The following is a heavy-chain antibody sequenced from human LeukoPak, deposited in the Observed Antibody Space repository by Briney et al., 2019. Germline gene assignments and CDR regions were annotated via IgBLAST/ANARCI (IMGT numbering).Heavy chain of an antibody. D-gene: IGHD3-10*02. CDR1: GFTFSSYA. J-gene: IGHJ6*04. Sequence: GGSLRLSCAASGFTFSSYAMSWVRQAPGKGLEWVSAISGSGRRTYSADSVKGRFTISRDNSKNTLYLQMNSLRAEDTAVYYCAELGITMIGGVWGKGTTVTISS. CDR3: AELGITMIGGV. CDR2: ISGSGRRT. V-gene: IGHV3-23*01.